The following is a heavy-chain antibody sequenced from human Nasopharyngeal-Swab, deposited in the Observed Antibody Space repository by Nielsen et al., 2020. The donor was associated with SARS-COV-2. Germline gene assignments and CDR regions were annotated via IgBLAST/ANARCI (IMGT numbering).Heavy chain of an antibody. J-gene: IGHJ4*02. CDR2: INPSGGST. D-gene: IGHD2-2*01. CDR1: GYTFTSYY. CDR3: ARGHSRIIVVVPWRKGYFDY. Sequence: ASVKVSCKASGYTFTSYYMHWVRQAPGQGLEWMGIINPSGGSTSYAQKFQGRVTMTRDTSTSTVYMKLSSLRSEDTAVYYCARGHSRIIVVVPWRKGYFDYWGQGTLVTVSS. V-gene: IGHV1-46*01.